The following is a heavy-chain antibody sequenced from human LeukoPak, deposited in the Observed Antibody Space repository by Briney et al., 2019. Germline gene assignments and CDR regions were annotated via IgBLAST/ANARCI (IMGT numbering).Heavy chain of an antibody. J-gene: IGHJ4*02. Sequence: GSLRLSCAASGFTFSSYGMNWVRQPPGKGLEWIGEINHSGSTNCNPSLKSRVTISVDTSKNQFSLKLSSVTAADTAVYYCARERDWKILDYWGQGTLVTVSS. CDR1: GFTFSSYG. V-gene: IGHV4-34*01. CDR2: INHSGST. D-gene: IGHD1-1*01. CDR3: ARERDWKILDY.